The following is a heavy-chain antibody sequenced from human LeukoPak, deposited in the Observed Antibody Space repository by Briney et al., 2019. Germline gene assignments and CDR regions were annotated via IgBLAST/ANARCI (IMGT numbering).Heavy chain of an antibody. CDR2: IKQDGSEK. CDR1: GYTFSSYW. D-gene: IGHD2-2*01. J-gene: IGHJ6*02. Sequence: GGSLRLSCAASGYTFSSYWMGWVRQAPGKGLEWVANIKQDGSEKYYVDSVKGRFTISRDNAKNSLYLQMNSLRAEDTAVYYCARDRPRYCSSTSCYDYYYYGMDVWGQGTTVTVSS. CDR3: ARDRPRYCSSTSCYDYYYYGMDV. V-gene: IGHV3-7*03.